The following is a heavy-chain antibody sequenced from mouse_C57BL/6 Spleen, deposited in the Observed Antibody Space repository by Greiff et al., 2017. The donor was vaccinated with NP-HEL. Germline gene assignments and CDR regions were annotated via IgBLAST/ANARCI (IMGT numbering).Heavy chain of an antibody. Sequence: VKLQQPGAELVRPGASVKLSCTASGFNITDYYMHWVKQRPVQGLEWIGRIDPEDGDTEYDPKFQGKATMTADTSSSTAYMQLSSLTSEDTAGDYCTTRWLRRDYWGQGTTLTVSS. CDR2: IDPEDGDT. J-gene: IGHJ2*01. CDR1: GFNITDYY. CDR3: TTRWLRRDY. D-gene: IGHD2-2*01. V-gene: IGHV14-1*01.